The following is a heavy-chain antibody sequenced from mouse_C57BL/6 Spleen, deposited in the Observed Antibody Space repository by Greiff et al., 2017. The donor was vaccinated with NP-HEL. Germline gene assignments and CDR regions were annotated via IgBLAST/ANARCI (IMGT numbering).Heavy chain of an antibody. J-gene: IGHJ2*01. V-gene: IGHV1-26*01. CDR2: INPNNGGT. D-gene: IGHD4-1*01. CDR1: GYTFTDYY. CDR3: ARRTKLGFDY. Sequence: VQLQQSGPELVKPGASVKISCKASGYTFTDYYMNWVKQSHGKSLEWIGDINPNNGGTSYNQKFKGKATLTVDKSSSTAYMELRSLTSEDSAVYYCARRTKLGFDYWGQGTTLTVSS.